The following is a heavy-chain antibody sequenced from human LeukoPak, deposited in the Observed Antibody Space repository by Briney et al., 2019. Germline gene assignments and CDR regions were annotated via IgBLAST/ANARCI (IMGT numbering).Heavy chain of an antibody. J-gene: IGHJ4*02. CDR3: TRDLENS. CDR2: INSDGSST. CDR1: GFSFSSYW. Sequence: GGSLRLSCAASGFSFSSYWTHWVRQGPGKGLVWVSGINSDGSSTSYADSVKGRFTISRDNAKNTLYLQMNSLRAEDTAVYYCTRDLENSWGQGTLVTVSS. D-gene: IGHD1-1*01. V-gene: IGHV3-74*01.